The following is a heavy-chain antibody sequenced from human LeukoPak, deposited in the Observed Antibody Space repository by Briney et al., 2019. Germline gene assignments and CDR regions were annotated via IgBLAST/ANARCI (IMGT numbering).Heavy chain of an antibody. V-gene: IGHV3-23*01. J-gene: IGHJ4*02. D-gene: IGHD3-22*01. CDR3: AIMHGYYDGSGYWVQ. Sequence: PGGSLRLSCAASGFTFSSYGMHWVRQAPGKGLEWVSFITTSGATTSYADSVKGRFTISRDNPRNTLYMQMNSLRDEDTALYYCAIMHGYYDGSGYWVQWGQGTLVTVSS. CDR1: GFTFSSYG. CDR2: ITTSGATT.